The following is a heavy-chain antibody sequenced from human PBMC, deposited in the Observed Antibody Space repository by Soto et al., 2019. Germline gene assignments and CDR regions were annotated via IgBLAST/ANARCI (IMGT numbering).Heavy chain of an antibody. V-gene: IGHV1-58*01. CDR3: AAGRPGAGGGGGVVGMDV. CDR2: IVVGSGNT. Sequence: GASVKVSCKASGFTFTSSAVQWVRQARGQRLEWIGWIVVGSGNTNYAQKFQERVTITRDMSTSTAYMELSSLRSEDTAVYYCAAGRPGAGGGGGVVGMDVWGQGTTVTVSS. CDR1: GFTFTSSA. J-gene: IGHJ6*02. D-gene: IGHD2-15*01.